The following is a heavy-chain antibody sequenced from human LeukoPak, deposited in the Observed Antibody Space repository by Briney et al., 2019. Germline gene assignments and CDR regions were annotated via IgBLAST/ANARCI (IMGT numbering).Heavy chain of an antibody. V-gene: IGHV3-7*01. CDR3: AREDQEYDFWSGYYSDYYYYVDV. D-gene: IGHD3-3*01. J-gene: IGHJ6*03. Sequence: GGPLRLSCAASGFTFSCYWMSWLRQAPGKGLEGVANIKQDGREKYYVDSVKGRFTISRDNAKNSLYLQMNSLRAEDTAVYYCAREDQEYDFWSGYYSDYYYYVDVWGEGTTVTVSS. CDR1: GFTFSCYW. CDR2: IKQDGREK.